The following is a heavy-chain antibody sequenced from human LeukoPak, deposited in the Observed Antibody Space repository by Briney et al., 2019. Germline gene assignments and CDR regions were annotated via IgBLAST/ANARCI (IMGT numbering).Heavy chain of an antibody. CDR3: ARDSPPLLWFGELYYYYYGMDV. V-gene: IGHV4-39*07. CDR2: IYYSGST. D-gene: IGHD3-10*01. J-gene: IGHJ6*02. Sequence: PSETLSLTCTVSGGSISSSSYYWGWIRQPPGKGLEWIGSIYYSGSTYYNPSLKSRVTISVDTSKNQFSLKLSSVTAADTAVYYCARDSPPLLWFGELYYYYYGMDVWGQGTTVTVSS. CDR1: GGSISSSSYY.